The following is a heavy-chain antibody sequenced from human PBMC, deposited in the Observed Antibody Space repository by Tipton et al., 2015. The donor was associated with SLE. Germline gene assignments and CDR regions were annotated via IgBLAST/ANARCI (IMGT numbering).Heavy chain of an antibody. CDR3: ARDLREYGDAHFDY. CDR1: GGSISSGGYY. J-gene: IGHJ4*02. Sequence: TLSLTCTVSGGSISSGGYYWSWIRQHPGKGLEWIGYIYYSGSTYYHPSLKSRVTISVDTSKNQFSLKLSSVTAADTAVYYCARDLREYGDAHFDYWGQGTLVTVSS. V-gene: IGHV4-31*03. CDR2: IYYSGST. D-gene: IGHD4-17*01.